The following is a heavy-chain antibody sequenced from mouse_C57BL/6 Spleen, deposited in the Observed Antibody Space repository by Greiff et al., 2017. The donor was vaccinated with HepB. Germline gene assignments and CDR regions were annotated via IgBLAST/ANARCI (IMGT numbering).Heavy chain of an antibody. CDR3: ARGTPIDV. CDR2: INPSSGYT. CDR1: GYTFTSYW. V-gene: IGHV1-7*01. J-gene: IGHJ1*03. Sequence: QVHLKQSGAELVKPGASVKLSCKASGYTFTSYWMHWVKQRPGQGLEWIGYINPSSGYTKYNEKFKDKATLTADKSSSTAYMQLSSLTYEDSAVYYCARGTPIDVWGTGTTVTVSS.